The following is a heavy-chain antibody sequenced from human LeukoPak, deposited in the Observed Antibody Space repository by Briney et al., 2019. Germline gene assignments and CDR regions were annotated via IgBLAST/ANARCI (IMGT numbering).Heavy chain of an antibody. CDR2: ISAYSGYT. Sequence: ASVKVSCKASGYTFTNYGISWVRQAPGQGLEWMGWISAYSGYTHYAQKIQGRVTVTTEASTSTAYMELRSLTSYDTAVYYCARDAASTTTAGGIDYWGQGTLVTVSS. V-gene: IGHV1-18*01. D-gene: IGHD1-1*01. CDR3: ARDAASTTTAGGIDY. J-gene: IGHJ4*02. CDR1: GYTFTNYG.